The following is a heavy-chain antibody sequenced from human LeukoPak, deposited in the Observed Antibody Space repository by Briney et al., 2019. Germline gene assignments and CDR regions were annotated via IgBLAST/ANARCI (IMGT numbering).Heavy chain of an antibody. D-gene: IGHD3-3*01. Sequence: SETLPLTCSVSNGSISSTSYYWGWIRQPPGNGLEWIGSIYYSGSTYYNPSLKSRVTISLDTSKNHFSLTLTSVTAADTAVYFCARSPEGRNGYYFDHWGQGTLVTVSS. CDR3: ARSPEGRNGYYFDH. CDR1: NGSISSTSYY. V-gene: IGHV4-39*02. CDR2: IYYSGST. J-gene: IGHJ4*02.